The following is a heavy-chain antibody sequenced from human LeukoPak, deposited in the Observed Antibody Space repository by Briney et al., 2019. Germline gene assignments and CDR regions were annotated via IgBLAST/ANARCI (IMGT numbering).Heavy chain of an antibody. D-gene: IGHD2-15*01. CDR2: IYHSGST. CDR3: ARTLEVVAATPEGFGY. CDR1: GGSISSSNW. V-gene: IGHV4-4*02. J-gene: IGHJ4*02. Sequence: KPSGTLSLTCAVSGGSISSSNWWSWVRQPPGKGLEWIGEIYHSGSTNYNPSLKSRVTISVDKSKNQFSLKLSSVTAADTAVYYCARTLEVVAATPEGFGYWGQGTLVTVSS.